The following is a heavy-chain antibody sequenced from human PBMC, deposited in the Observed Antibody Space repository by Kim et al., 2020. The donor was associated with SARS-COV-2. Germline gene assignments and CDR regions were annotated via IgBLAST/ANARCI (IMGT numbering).Heavy chain of an antibody. Sequence: SQKFQGRVTITRDTSASTAYMELSSLRSEDTAVYYCASAEVRLGELSLLLWGQGTLVTVSS. D-gene: IGHD3-16*02. V-gene: IGHV1-3*01. J-gene: IGHJ4*02. CDR3: ASAEVRLGELSLLL.